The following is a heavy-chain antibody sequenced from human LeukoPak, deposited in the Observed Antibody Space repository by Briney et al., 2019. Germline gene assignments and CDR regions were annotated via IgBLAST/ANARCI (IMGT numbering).Heavy chain of an antibody. D-gene: IGHD3-10*01. V-gene: IGHV3-15*01. CDR2: IKSKGDGETI. CDR3: TADLGLTMIRGVIVY. Sequence: GGSLRLSCAASGFTFTNAWMSWVRQAPGKGLEWVGRIKSKGDGETIDNAAPVKGRFTMSRDDSKATLYLQMNSLKAEDTAVYYCTADLGLTMIRGVIVYWGQGALVTVSS. CDR1: GFTFTNAW. J-gene: IGHJ4*02.